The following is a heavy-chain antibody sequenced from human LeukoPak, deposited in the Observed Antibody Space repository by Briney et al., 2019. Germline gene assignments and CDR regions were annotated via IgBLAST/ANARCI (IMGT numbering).Heavy chain of an antibody. CDR3: ARGRDVLLWFGELLQPANLDY. CDR1: GGSITSSTYY. Sequence: PSETLSLTCTVSGGSITSSTYYWGWVRQPPGKGLEWIGTIYYRGSTYYNPSLKSRVTISVDTSKNQFSLKLSSVTAADTAVYYCARGRDVLLWFGELLQPANLDYWGQGTLVTVSS. D-gene: IGHD3-10*01. J-gene: IGHJ4*02. CDR2: IYYRGST. V-gene: IGHV4-39*07.